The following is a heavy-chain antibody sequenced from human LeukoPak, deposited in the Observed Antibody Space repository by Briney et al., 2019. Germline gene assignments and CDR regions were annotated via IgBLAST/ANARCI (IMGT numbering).Heavy chain of an antibody. CDR1: GYTFTVYY. Sequence: GASVKVSFKASGYTFTVYYMHWVRQAPGQGLEWMGQINPNSGGTNYAQKLQGRVTMTRDTSISTAYMELSRLRSDDTAVYYCASTEYYYDSSGYYTRYYYGMDVWGQGTTVTVSS. CDR3: ASTEYYYDSSGYYTRYYYGMDV. J-gene: IGHJ6*02. D-gene: IGHD3-22*01. V-gene: IGHV1-2*06. CDR2: INPNSGGT.